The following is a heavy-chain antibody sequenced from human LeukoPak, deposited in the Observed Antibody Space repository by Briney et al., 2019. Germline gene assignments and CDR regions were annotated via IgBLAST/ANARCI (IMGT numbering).Heavy chain of an antibody. CDR3: ARDIGSRRIAAASYYYYMDV. CDR2: ISAYNGNT. CDR1: GYTFTSYG. D-gene: IGHD6-6*01. J-gene: IGHJ6*03. V-gene: IGHV1-18*01. Sequence: ASVKVSCKASGYTFTSYGISWVRQAPGQGLEWMGWISAYNGNTNYAQKLQGRVTMTTDTSTSTAYMELRSLRSDDTAVYYCARDIGSRRIAAASYYYYMDVWGKGTTVTVSS.